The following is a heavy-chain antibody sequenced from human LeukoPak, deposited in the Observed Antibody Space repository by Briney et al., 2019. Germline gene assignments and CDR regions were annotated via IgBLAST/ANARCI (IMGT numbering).Heavy chain of an antibody. CDR3: ARDHTKGPMADV. J-gene: IGHJ6*04. V-gene: IGHV1-46*03. Sequence: GASVKVSCKASGYTFTSYYMHWVRQAPGQGLEWMGIINPSGGSTIYAQKCQGRVTMTRDTSTSTVYMELSSLRSEDTAVYYCARDHTKGPMADVWGKGTTVTVSS. D-gene: IGHD3-10*01. CDR1: GYTFTSYY. CDR2: INPSGGST.